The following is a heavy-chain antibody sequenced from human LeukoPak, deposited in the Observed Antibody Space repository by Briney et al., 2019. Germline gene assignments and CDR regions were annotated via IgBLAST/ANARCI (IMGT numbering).Heavy chain of an antibody. Sequence: GGSLRLFCAASGFTFSDYYMSWVRQAPGKGLEWVSYISSSGSTIYYADSVKARFTISRDNAKNSLYLQMNSLRAEDTAVYYCARVHYDFWSGSLNWFDPWGQGTLVTVSS. D-gene: IGHD3-3*01. CDR2: ISSSGSTI. CDR1: GFTFSDYY. V-gene: IGHV3-11*01. J-gene: IGHJ5*02. CDR3: ARVHYDFWSGSLNWFDP.